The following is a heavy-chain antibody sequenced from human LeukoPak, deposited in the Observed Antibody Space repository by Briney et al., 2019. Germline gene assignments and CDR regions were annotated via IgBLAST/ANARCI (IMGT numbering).Heavy chain of an antibody. V-gene: IGHV3-48*01. D-gene: IGHD3-10*01. CDR2: ISSSSSTI. CDR3: AREFVGYYYGSGSYDLDY. CDR1: GFTFRNYW. J-gene: IGHJ4*02. Sequence: GGSLRLSCATSGFTFRNYWMHWVRQAPGKGLEWVSYISSSSSTIYYADSVKGRFTISRDNAKNSLYLQMNSLRAEDTAVYYCAREFVGYYYGSGSYDLDYWGQGTLVTVSS.